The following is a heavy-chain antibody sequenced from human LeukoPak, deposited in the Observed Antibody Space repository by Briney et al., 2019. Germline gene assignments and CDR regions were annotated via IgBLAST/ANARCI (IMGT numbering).Heavy chain of an antibody. CDR3: ARGAYCSSTSCTYNWFDP. Sequence: PSQTLSLTCAVSGGSISSGGYSWSWIRQPPGKGLEWIGYIYHSGSTYYNPSLKSRVTISVDRSKNQFSLKLSSVTAADTAVYYCARGAYCSSTSCTYNWFDPWGQGTLVTVSS. J-gene: IGHJ5*02. V-gene: IGHV4-30-2*01. D-gene: IGHD2-2*01. CDR1: GGSISSGGYS. CDR2: IYHSGST.